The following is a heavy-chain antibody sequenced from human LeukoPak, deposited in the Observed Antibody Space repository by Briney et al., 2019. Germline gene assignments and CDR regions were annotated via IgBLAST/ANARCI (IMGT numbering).Heavy chain of an antibody. CDR2: INQSGST. Sequence: SETLSLTCAVYGGSFSGYYCSWIRQPPGKGVEWIGDINQSGSTNYNPSLKSRVTISVDTSKNQFSLKLSSVTAADTAVYYCARGRPDSSTSWYVNCWGQGTLVTVSS. J-gene: IGHJ4*02. V-gene: IGHV4-34*01. CDR3: ARGRPDSSTSWYVNC. D-gene: IGHD6-13*01. CDR1: GGSFSGYY.